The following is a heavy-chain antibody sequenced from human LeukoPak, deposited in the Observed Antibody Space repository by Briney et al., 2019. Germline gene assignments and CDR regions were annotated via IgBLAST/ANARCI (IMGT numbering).Heavy chain of an antibody. Sequence: GGSLRLSCAASGFTFSSYSMNWVRQAPGKGLEWVSSISSSSYIYYADSVKGRFTISRDNAKNSLYLQMNSLRAEDTAVYYCATQGGLIAAAGTGGDCWGQGTLVTVSS. CDR3: ATQGGLIAAAGTGGDC. CDR2: ISSSSYI. J-gene: IGHJ4*02. D-gene: IGHD6-13*01. CDR1: GFTFSSYS. V-gene: IGHV3-21*01.